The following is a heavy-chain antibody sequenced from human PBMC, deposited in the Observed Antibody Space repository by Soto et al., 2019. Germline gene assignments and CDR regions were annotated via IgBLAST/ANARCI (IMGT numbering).Heavy chain of an antibody. Sequence: QVQLQESGPGLVKPSQTLSLTCTVSGGSISSGGYYWSWIRQHPGKGLEWIGYIYYSGSTYYNPYLKSRVTISVDTSKNQFSLKLSSVTAADTAVYYCARDGYCSGGSCYSMTAFDIWGQGTMVTVSS. CDR1: GGSISSGGYY. V-gene: IGHV4-31*03. J-gene: IGHJ3*02. D-gene: IGHD2-15*01. CDR2: IYYSGST. CDR3: ARDGYCSGGSCYSMTAFDI.